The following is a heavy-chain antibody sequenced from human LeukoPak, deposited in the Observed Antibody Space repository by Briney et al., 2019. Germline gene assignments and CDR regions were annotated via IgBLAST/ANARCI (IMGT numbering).Heavy chain of an antibody. J-gene: IGHJ4*02. CDR1: GYTFTSYA. D-gene: IGHD2-15*01. CDR3: ASHRVAAPPKFDY. Sequence: SVKVSCKASGYTFTSYAISWVRQAPGQGLEWMGRIIPIFGTANYAQKFQGRVTITTDESTSTAYMDLSSLRSEDTAVYYCASHRVAAPPKFDYWGQGTLVTVSS. V-gene: IGHV1-69*05. CDR2: IIPIFGTA.